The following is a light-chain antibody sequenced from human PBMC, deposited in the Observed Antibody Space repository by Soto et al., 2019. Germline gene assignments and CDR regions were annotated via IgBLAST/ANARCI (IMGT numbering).Light chain of an antibody. CDR2: AAS. Sequence: DIQMTQSPSSLSASVGDSVTITCRASQSIASYLNWYQQKPGKVPKLLIYAASSLQSGVPSRFSGSGSGTDFTLTISSLQPEDFATYYCQQSYSTPRTFGQRTKVDVK. CDR3: QQSYSTPRT. J-gene: IGKJ1*01. V-gene: IGKV1-39*01. CDR1: QSIASY.